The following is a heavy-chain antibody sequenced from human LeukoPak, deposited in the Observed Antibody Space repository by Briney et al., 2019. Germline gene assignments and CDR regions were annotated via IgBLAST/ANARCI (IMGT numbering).Heavy chain of an antibody. CDR1: GYTFTSYF. Sequence: GASVKVSCKASGYTFTSYFMHWVRQAPGQGLEWMGIINPSGGSTNYAQKFQGRVTMTRDTSTSTVYMELSSLRSEDTAVYYCAIATVVTPAFDYWGQGTLSPSPQ. J-gene: IGHJ4*02. V-gene: IGHV1-46*01. CDR3: AIATVVTPAFDY. CDR2: INPSGGST. D-gene: IGHD4-23*01.